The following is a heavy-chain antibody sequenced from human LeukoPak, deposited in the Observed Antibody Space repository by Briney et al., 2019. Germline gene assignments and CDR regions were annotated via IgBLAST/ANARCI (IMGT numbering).Heavy chain of an antibody. J-gene: IGHJ1*01. CDR2: ISSSSSYI. CDR3: ARDVPVKGPPFQH. V-gene: IGHV3-21*01. CDR1: GFTFSSYS. Sequence: GGSLRLSCAASGFTFSSYSMNWVRQAPGKGLEWVSSISSSSSYIYYADSVKGRFTISRDNAKNSLYLQMNSLRAEDTAVYYCARDVPVKGPPFQHWGQGTLVTVSS. D-gene: IGHD3-10*02.